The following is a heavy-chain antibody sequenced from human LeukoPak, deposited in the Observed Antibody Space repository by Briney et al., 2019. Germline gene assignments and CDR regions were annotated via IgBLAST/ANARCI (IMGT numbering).Heavy chain of an antibody. Sequence: GGSLRLSCAGSGFTFRNYAMSWVRQAPGKGLEWVSAITGSGGDTFHADSVKGRFSISRDNSKNTLYLQMNSLRAEDAAVYYCARDPPYYYDSSGYLMVYWGQGTLVTVSS. V-gene: IGHV3-23*01. CDR3: ARDPPYYYDSSGYLMVY. J-gene: IGHJ4*02. CDR2: ITGSGGDT. D-gene: IGHD3-22*01. CDR1: GFTFRNYA.